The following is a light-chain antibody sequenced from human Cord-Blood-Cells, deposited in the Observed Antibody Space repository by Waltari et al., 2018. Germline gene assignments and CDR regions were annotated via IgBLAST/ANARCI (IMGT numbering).Light chain of an antibody. Sequence: NFMLTQPHSVSGSPGKTVTISCTGSSGSIASNYVQWYQQRPGSAPTTVIYEDNPRPAGVPDRFSGSIDSSSNSASLTISGLKTEDEADYYCQSYDSSNYVFGTGTKVTVL. CDR1: SGSIASNY. CDR2: EDN. V-gene: IGLV6-57*02. CDR3: QSYDSSNYV. J-gene: IGLJ1*01.